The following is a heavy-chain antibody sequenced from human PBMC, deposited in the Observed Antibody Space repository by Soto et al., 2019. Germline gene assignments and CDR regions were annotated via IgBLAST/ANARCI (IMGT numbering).Heavy chain of an antibody. D-gene: IGHD1-1*01. CDR1: GQSFSGHS. V-gene: IGHV4-34*01. CDR3: ARGSGIVALPGELEDVKYDY. CDR2: INESGST. Sequence: QVQLQQWGAGLVKPSETLSLSCAVYGQSFSGHSWAWIRQPPGKGLEWIGEINESGSTYYNPSLKSRVTISPYTSKNQFSLKLSSVSAADTAAYFCARGSGIVALPGELEDVKYDYWGQGTLVNVSS. J-gene: IGHJ4*02.